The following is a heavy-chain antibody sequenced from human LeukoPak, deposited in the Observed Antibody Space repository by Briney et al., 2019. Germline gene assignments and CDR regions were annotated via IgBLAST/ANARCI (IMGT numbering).Heavy chain of an antibody. CDR2: IYHSGST. CDR3: ARAYSSSWQWFDP. Sequence: SETLSLTCTVSGYSISSGYYWGWIRPPPGKGLEWIGSIYHSGSTYYNPSLKSRVTISVDTSKNQFSMKLSSVTAADTAVYYCARAYSSSWQWFDPWGQGTLVTVSS. D-gene: IGHD6-13*01. CDR1: GYSISSGYY. J-gene: IGHJ5*02. V-gene: IGHV4-38-2*02.